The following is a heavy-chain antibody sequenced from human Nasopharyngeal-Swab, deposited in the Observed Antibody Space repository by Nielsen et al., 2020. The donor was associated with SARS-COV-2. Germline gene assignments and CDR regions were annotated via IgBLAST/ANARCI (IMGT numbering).Heavy chain of an antibody. J-gene: IGHJ4*02. CDR1: GFTLRSYA. V-gene: IGHV3-23*01. CDR3: AKSSRSLDY. D-gene: IGHD6-6*01. Sequence: LSLTGAASGFTLRSYAMTWVRQAPGKGLEWVSGISGSGSSTYYADSVKGRFTISRDNSKNTLYLQMNSLRAEDTAVYYCAKSSRSLDYWGQGTLVTVSS. CDR2: ISGSGSST.